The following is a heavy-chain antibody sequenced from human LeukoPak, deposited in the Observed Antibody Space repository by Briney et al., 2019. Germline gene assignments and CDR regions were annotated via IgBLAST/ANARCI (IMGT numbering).Heavy chain of an antibody. J-gene: IGHJ4*02. CDR1: GFTFSSHW. CDR2: INSDGSTT. D-gene: IGHD3-22*01. Sequence: GGSLRLSCAASGFTFSSHWMHWVRQAPGKGLVWVSRINSDGSTTTYADSVKGRFTISRDNAKNSLYLQMNSLRAADTAVYYCAQNFYDSSGLYFDYWGQGTLVTVSS. V-gene: IGHV3-74*01. CDR3: AQNFYDSSGLYFDY.